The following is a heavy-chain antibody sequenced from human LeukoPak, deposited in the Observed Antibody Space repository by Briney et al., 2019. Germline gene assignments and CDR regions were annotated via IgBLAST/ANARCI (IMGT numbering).Heavy chain of an antibody. Sequence: SETLSLTCSVSGGSASSGGFYRTWIRQPPGRGLEWIGYIYYSGSTEYNPSLRSRVSISADTSKNHFSLKLSSVTAADTAVYYCARGIVGVTYFDEWGQGMLVTVSS. CDR2: IYYSGST. CDR3: ARGIVGVTYFDE. D-gene: IGHD1-26*01. V-gene: IGHV4-61*03. CDR1: GGSASSGGFY. J-gene: IGHJ4*02.